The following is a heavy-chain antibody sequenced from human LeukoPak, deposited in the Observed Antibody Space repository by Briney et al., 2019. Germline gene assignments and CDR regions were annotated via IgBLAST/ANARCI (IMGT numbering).Heavy chain of an antibody. Sequence: PGGSLRLSCAASGFTFSSYSMNWVRQAPGNGLEWVSSISSSSSYIYYADSVKGRFTISRDNAKNSLYLQMNSLRAEDTAVYYCASRPGGSSWYSLVWGQGTLVTVSS. CDR2: ISSSSSYI. CDR3: ASRPGGSSWYSLV. J-gene: IGHJ4*02. CDR1: GFTFSSYS. V-gene: IGHV3-21*01. D-gene: IGHD6-13*01.